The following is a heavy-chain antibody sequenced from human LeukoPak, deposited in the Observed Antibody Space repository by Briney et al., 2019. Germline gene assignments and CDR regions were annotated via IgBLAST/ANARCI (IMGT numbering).Heavy chain of an antibody. D-gene: IGHD3-16*01. Sequence: GESLKISCKGSGYSFTSYWIGWVRQMPGKGLEWMGIIYPGDSDTRYSPSFQGQVTISADKSISTASLQWSSLKASDAAMYYCARLSAVPRGEFDYWGQGTLVTVSS. CDR2: IYPGDSDT. V-gene: IGHV5-51*01. CDR1: GYSFTSYW. J-gene: IGHJ4*02. CDR3: ARLSAVPRGEFDY.